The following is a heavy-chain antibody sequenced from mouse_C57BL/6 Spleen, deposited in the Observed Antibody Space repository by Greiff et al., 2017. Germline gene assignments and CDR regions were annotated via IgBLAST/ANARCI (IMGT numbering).Heavy chain of an antibody. J-gene: IGHJ4*01. CDR3: ARKDGTSYYYAMDY. CDR2: IYPRDGST. CDR1: GYTFTDHT. Sequence: VQLQQSDAELVKPGASVKISCKVSGYTFTDHTIHWMKQRPEQGLEWIGYIYPRDGSTKYNETFKGKATMTADKSYSTAYMQLNSLTSEDSAVYFCARKDGTSYYYAMDYWGQGTSVTVSS. V-gene: IGHV1-78*01. D-gene: IGHD4-1*01.